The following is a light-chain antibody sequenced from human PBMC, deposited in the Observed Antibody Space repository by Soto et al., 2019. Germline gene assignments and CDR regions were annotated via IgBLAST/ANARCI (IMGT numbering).Light chain of an antibody. CDR2: SDD. CDR3: AAWDDNLNGPL. V-gene: IGLV1-44*01. J-gene: IGLJ3*02. Sequence: QSVLTQPPSLSGTPGQRVAVSSSGSNANIGRYSVNWYQHFPGTAPKILIYSDDVRPSGVPDRFSGSKSGTSASLAISGLQSQDEAEYYCAAWDDNLNGPLFGGGTKLTVL. CDR1: NANIGRYS.